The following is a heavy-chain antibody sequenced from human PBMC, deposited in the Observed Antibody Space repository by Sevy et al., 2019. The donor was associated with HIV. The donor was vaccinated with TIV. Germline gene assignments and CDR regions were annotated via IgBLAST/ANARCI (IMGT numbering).Heavy chain of an antibody. Sequence: SETLSLTCTVSGDSISGYYWSWIRQPPGKGLEWIGYFYYSRITNYNPSLKSRVTISVDTSKNQVSLKVSSVTTADTAVYYCARAYSEYYYGMDVWGQGTTVTVSS. V-gene: IGHV4-59*01. J-gene: IGHJ6*02. CDR3: ARAYSEYYYGMDV. D-gene: IGHD4-4*01. CDR1: GDSISGYY. CDR2: FYYSRIT.